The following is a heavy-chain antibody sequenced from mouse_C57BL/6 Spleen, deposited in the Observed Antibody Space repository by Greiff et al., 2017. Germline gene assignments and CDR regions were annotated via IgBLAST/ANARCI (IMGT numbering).Heavy chain of an antibody. CDR2: INPNNGGT. D-gene: IGHD1-1*01. V-gene: IGHV1-22*01. CDR1: GYTFTDYN. CDR3: ARDYYGSSYCWYFDV. Sequence: EVKLEESGPELVKPGASVKMSCKASGYTFTDYNMHWVKQSHGKSLEWIGYINPNNGGTSYNQKFKGKATLTVNKSSSTAYMELRSLTSEDSAVYYCARDYYGSSYCWYFDVWGTGTTVTVSS. J-gene: IGHJ1*03.